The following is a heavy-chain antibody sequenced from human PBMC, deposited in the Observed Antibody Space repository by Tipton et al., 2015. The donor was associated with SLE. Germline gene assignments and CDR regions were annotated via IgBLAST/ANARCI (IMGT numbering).Heavy chain of an antibody. Sequence: GSLRLSCAASGFTFNDQRMTWVRQAPGKGLEWVSSISSGSLSMYYGDSVKGRFTISRDNAKNSLYLQMNSLREDDTAVYYCARVQYSSGSYFFDYRGQGTLVTGSS. CDR2: ISSGSLSM. D-gene: IGHD6-19*01. CDR3: ARVQYSSGSYFFDY. CDR1: GFTFNDQR. V-gene: IGHV3-21*03. J-gene: IGHJ4*02.